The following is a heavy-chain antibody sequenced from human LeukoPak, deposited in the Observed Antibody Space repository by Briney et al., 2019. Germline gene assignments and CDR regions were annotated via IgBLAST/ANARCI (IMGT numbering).Heavy chain of an antibody. J-gene: IGHJ6*02. CDR3: ARGTVVTPSFYYGLDV. CDR2: ITSSGTYM. Sequence: PGGSLRLSCAASGFTFSSYGMHWVRQAPGKGLEWLSSITSSGTYMYYADSVKGRFTISRDNAKNPLYLQVNSLRAEDTAVYYCARGTVVTPSFYYGLDVWGQGTTVTVSS. D-gene: IGHD4-23*01. CDR1: GFTFSSYG. V-gene: IGHV3-21*01.